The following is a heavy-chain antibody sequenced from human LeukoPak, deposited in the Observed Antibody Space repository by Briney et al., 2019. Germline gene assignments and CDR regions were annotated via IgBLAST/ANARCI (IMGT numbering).Heavy chain of an antibody. D-gene: IGHD5-18*01. CDR1: GGSISSGGYY. J-gene: IGHJ4*02. V-gene: IGHV4-31*03. CDR2: IYYSGST. CDR3: ARDQYVGYSYGVDY. Sequence: SETLSLTCTVSGGSISSGGYYWSWIRQHPGKGLEWIGYIYYSGSTYYNPSLKSRVTISVDTSKNQFSLKLSSVTAADTAVYYCARDQYVGYSYGVDYWGQGTLVTVSS.